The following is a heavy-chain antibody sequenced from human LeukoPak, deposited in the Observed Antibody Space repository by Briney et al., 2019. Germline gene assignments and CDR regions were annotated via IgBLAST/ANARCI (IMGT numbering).Heavy chain of an antibody. Sequence: GGSLRLSCAASGFTFSNYWMRWVRQAPGKGLEWVANIKEDGSEEHYVDSVKGRFTISRDNAKNSLYLQMNSLTAEDTAVYYCAREIIAATLDGWGQGTLVIVSS. J-gene: IGHJ4*02. D-gene: IGHD1-26*01. CDR2: IKEDGSEE. CDR1: GFTFSNYW. V-gene: IGHV3-7*01. CDR3: AREIIAATLDG.